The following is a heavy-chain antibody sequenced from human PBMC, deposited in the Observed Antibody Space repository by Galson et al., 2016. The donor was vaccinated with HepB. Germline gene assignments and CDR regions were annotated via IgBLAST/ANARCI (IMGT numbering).Heavy chain of an antibody. CDR2: IYFSGDT. CDR3: VRWWGLRSNYFDP. CDR1: GDSISTYY. D-gene: IGHD1-7*01. J-gene: IGHJ5*02. V-gene: IGHV4-59*01. Sequence: SETLSLTCTVSGDSISTYYWSWIRQAPGKGPKWIGYIYFSGDTDYNPSLKSRVTLSVDASKNHLSLRLKSVTAADTAIYYCVRWWGLRSNYFDPWGPGTLVTVSS.